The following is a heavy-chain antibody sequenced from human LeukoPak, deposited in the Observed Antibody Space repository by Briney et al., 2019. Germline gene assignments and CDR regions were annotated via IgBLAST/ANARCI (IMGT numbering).Heavy chain of an antibody. Sequence: GASVKVSCKASGYTFTSYDINWVRQATGQGLEWVGWMNPNSGNTGYAQKFQGRVTITRNTSISTAYMELSSLRSEDTAVYYCARGSSSWYYYYYMDVWGKGTTVTVSS. V-gene: IGHV1-8*03. D-gene: IGHD6-13*01. CDR3: ARGSSSWYYYYYMDV. CDR2: MNPNSGNT. CDR1: GYTFTSYD. J-gene: IGHJ6*03.